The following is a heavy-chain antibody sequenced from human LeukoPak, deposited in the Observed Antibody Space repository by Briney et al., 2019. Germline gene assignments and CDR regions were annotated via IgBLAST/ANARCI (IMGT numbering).Heavy chain of an antibody. CDR2: IWYGGSNK. CDR3: ARDQYDFWSGDNWFDP. D-gene: IGHD3-3*01. V-gene: IGHV3-33*08. J-gene: IGHJ5*02. Sequence: GGSLRLSCAASGFTFSSYGMHWVRQAPGKGLEWVAVIWYGGSNKYYADSVKGRFTISRDNAKNSLYLQMNSLRAEDTAVYYCARDQYDFWSGDNWFDPWGQGTLVTVSS. CDR1: GFTFSSYG.